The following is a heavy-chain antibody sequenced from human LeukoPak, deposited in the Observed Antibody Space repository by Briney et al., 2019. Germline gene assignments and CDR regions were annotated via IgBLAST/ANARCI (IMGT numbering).Heavy chain of an antibody. V-gene: IGHV4-59*08. CDR2: IYYSGSA. Sequence: SETLSLTCTVSGGSISSYYWSWIRQPPGKGLEWIGYIYYSGSANYNPSLKSRVTISVDTSKNQFSLKLSSVTAADTAVYYCARRALYYYDSSGYRQPYWYFDLWGRGTLDTVSS. D-gene: IGHD3-22*01. CDR1: GGSISSYY. J-gene: IGHJ2*01. CDR3: ARRALYYYDSSGYRQPYWYFDL.